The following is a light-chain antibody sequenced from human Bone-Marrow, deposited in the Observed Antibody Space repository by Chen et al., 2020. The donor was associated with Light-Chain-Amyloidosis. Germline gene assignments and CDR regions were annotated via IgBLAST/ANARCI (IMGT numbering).Light chain of an antibody. Sequence: QSALTQPASVSGSPGPSIPIPCTGTSSDVGGDNHVAWYQQHPDTAPKLMIYEVTNRPSWVPDRFSGSKSDNTASLTISGLQTEDEADYFCSSYTITNTLVFGSGTKVTVL. CDR2: EVT. V-gene: IGLV2-14*01. J-gene: IGLJ1*01. CDR1: SSDVGGDNH. CDR3: SSYTITNTLV.